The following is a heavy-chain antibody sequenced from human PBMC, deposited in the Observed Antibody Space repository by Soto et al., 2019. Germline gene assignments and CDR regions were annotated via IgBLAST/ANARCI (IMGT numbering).Heavy chain of an antibody. D-gene: IGHD2-2*01. V-gene: IGHV3-33*01. CDR2: IWYDGTNK. J-gene: IGHJ4*02. CDR3: ARDKGSSIVVVLGATYSFDY. CDR1: GFTFSTYG. Sequence: QVQLVESGGGVVQPGRSLRLSCAASGFTFSTYGIHWVRQAPGKGLEWVAVIWYDGTNKYYADSVKGRFTISRDNSKNTVYLQMNSLRAEDTAVYYCARDKGSSIVVVLGATYSFDYWGQGTLVTVSS.